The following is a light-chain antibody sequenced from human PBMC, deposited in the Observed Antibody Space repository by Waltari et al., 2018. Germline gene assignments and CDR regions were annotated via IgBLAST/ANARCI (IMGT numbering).Light chain of an antibody. V-gene: IGKV1-27*01. CDR2: AAS. J-gene: IGKJ1*01. CDR3: QKYNSALPGT. CDR1: QGSSNY. Sequence: DIQITQSPSSLSATVGDSVTITCRSTQGSSNYLAWDQQKPGKVPKLLIYAASTLQSGVPSRFSGSGSGTDFTLTISSLQPEDVATYYCQKYNSALPGTFGQGTKVEIK.